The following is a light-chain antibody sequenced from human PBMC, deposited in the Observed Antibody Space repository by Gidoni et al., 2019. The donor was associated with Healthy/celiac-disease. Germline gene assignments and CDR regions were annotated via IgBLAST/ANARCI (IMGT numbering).Light chain of an antibody. J-gene: IGKJ3*01. V-gene: IGKV1-8*01. CDR2: AAS. CDR1: QGTSSY. CDR3: QQYYSYPFT. Sequence: AIRMTQSPSSFSASTGDRVPITCRASQGTSSYLAWYQQKPGKAPKLLISAASTLQSGVPSRFSGSGSGTDFTLTISCLQSEDFATYYCQQYYSYPFTFGPGTKVDIK.